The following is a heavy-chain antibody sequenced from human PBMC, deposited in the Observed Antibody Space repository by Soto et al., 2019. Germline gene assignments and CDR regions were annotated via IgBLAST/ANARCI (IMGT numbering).Heavy chain of an antibody. V-gene: IGHV3-23*01. Sequence: VQLLESGGNLVQPGGSLRLSCAASGFTFSIYAMSWVRQAPGKGLEWVSGIGGGNDDTYYTDSVKGRFTISRDNAKNSLYLQMNSLRAEDTAVYYCAREKQLVGFSLDYWGQGTLVTVSS. CDR2: IGGGNDDT. D-gene: IGHD6-6*01. CDR3: AREKQLVGFSLDY. J-gene: IGHJ4*02. CDR1: GFTFSIYA.